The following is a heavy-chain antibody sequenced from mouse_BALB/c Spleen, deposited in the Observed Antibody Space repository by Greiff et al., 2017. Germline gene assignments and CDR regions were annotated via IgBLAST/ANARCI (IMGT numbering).Heavy chain of an antibody. V-gene: IGHV5-6-4*01. CDR2: ISSGGSYT. Sequence: EVMLVESGGGLVKPGGSLKLSCAASGFTFSSYTMSWVRQTPEKRLEWVATISSGGSYTYYPDSVKGRFTISRDNAKNTLYLQMSSLKSEDTAMYYCTREGVGYWGQGTSVTVSS. CDR3: TREGVGY. CDR1: GFTFSSYT. J-gene: IGHJ4*01.